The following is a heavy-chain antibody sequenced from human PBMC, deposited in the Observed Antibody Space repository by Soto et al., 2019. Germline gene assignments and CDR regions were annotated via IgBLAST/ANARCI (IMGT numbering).Heavy chain of an antibody. CDR2: VVVGSGDT. CDR3: ALPGYMFSNDFDI. J-gene: IGHJ3*02. CDR1: GFTFINSA. Sequence: QMQLVQSGPAVKNPGSSVRVSCKASGFTFINSAVQWVRQARGQRLEWIGWVVVGSGDTKCAQKFQERVTITINKSTSTAYMEMRSLRSEDTAVYYCALPGYMFSNDFDIWGQGSLVTVSS. V-gene: IGHV1-58*01. D-gene: IGHD3-10*02.